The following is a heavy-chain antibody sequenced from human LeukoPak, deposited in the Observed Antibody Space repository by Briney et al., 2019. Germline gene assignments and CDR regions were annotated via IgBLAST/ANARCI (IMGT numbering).Heavy chain of an antibody. CDR3: ARGYGDYGTGVDY. CDR2: IIPIFGTA. V-gene: IGHV1-69*13. D-gene: IGHD4-17*01. CDR1: GGTFSSYA. Sequence: SVTVSCTASGGTFSSYAISWVRQAPGQGLEWMGGIIPIFGTANYAQKFQGRVTITADESTSTAYMELSSLRSEDTAVYYCARGYGDYGTGVDYWGQGTLVTVSS. J-gene: IGHJ4*02.